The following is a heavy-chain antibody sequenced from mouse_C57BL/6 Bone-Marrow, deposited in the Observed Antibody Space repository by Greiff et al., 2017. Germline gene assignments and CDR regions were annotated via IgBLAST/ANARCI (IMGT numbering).Heavy chain of an antibody. J-gene: IGHJ4*01. CDR3: ARYCEGSSDGDYYAMDY. CDR2: IYPRSGNT. CDR1: GYTFTSYG. D-gene: IGHD1-1*01. V-gene: IGHV1-81*01. Sequence: VQLQQSGAELARPGASVKLSCKASGYTFTSYGISWVKQRTGQGLEWIGEIYPRSGNTYYNEKFKGKATLTADKSSSTAYMELRSLTSEDSAVYFCARYCEGSSDGDYYAMDYWGQGTSVTVSS.